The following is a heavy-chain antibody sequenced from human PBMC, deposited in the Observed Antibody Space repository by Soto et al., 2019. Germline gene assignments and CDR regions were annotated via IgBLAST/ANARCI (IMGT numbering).Heavy chain of an antibody. V-gene: IGHV3-23*01. D-gene: IGHD6-13*01. CDR1: GFTFSSYA. Sequence: QPGGSLRLSCAASGFTFSSYAMSWVRQAPGKGLEWVSAISGSGGSTYYADSVKGRFTISRDNSKNTLYLQMNSLRAEDTAVYYCAKDRSIAAAGTWWFDPWGQGTLVTVSS. J-gene: IGHJ5*02. CDR3: AKDRSIAAAGTWWFDP. CDR2: ISGSGGST.